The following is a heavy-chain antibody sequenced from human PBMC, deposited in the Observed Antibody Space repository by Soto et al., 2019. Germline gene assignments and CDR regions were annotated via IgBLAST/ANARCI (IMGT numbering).Heavy chain of an antibody. J-gene: IGHJ4*02. CDR1: GFTFSSYA. CDR3: ASGDLGL. CDR2: ISSNGGST. V-gene: IGHV3-64*01. Sequence: PGGSLRLSCAASGFTFSSYAMHWVRQAPGKGLEYVSAISSNGGSTYYANSVKGRFTISRDNSKNTLYLQMGSLRAEDMAVYYCASGDLGLWGQGTLVTVSS.